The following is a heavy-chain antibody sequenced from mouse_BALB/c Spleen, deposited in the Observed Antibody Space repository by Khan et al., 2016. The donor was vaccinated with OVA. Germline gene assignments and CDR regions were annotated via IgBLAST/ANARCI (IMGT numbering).Heavy chain of an antibody. Sequence: QVQLKQSGPGLVAPSQSLSITCTVSGFSFTSYGVHWIRQPPGKGLEWLGVIWTGGNTNYNSALMSRLSISKDNSKSQVFLKMNSLPTDDTAIYYCARDGLRLAMDSWGQGTSVTVSS. J-gene: IGHJ4*01. D-gene: IGHD2-4*01. CDR1: GFSFTSYG. CDR2: IWTGGNT. CDR3: ARDGLRLAMDS. V-gene: IGHV2-9*02.